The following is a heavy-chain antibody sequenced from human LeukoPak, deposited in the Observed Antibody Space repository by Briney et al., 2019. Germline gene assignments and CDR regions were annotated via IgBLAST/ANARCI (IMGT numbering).Heavy chain of an antibody. V-gene: IGHV4-39*02. D-gene: IGHD3-9*01. Sequence: SETLSLTCTVSGDSISSSTSSTTYYWGWIRQPPGKGLEWIGSITYSGATHYNESLKSRVTISVDTSRNQFSLRLSSVTAADTAVYFCARDHGYDILTGYYYYYGMDVWGQGTTVTVSS. CDR3: ARDHGYDILTGYYYYYGMDV. CDR2: ITYSGAT. J-gene: IGHJ6*02. CDR1: GDSISSSTSSTTYY.